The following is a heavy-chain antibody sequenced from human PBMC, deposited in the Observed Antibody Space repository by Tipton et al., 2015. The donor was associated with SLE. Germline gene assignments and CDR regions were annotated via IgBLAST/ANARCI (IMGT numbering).Heavy chain of an antibody. CDR1: GFTFSNYW. Sequence: SLRLSCVASGFTFSNYWIHWVRQAPGKGLVWVSRLNADGSYTSYADSVKGRFTVSRDNAKNTVYLQMNSLRLEDTAVYYCAREGGPLWGQGTMVTVSS. J-gene: IGHJ3*01. V-gene: IGHV3-74*01. CDR3: AREGGPL. D-gene: IGHD3-16*01. CDR2: LNADGSYT.